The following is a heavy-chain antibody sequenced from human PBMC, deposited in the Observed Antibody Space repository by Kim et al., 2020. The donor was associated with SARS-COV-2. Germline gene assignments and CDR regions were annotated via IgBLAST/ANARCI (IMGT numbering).Heavy chain of an antibody. Sequence: SETLSLTCTVSGGSISSSSYYWGWIRQPPGKGLEWIGSIYYSGSTYYNPSLKSRVTISVDTSKNQFSLKLSSVTAADTAVYYCARFGIAAIPIVGATAVDYWGQGTLVTVSS. CDR2: IYYSGST. J-gene: IGHJ4*02. D-gene: IGHD1-26*01. V-gene: IGHV4-39*01. CDR1: GGSISSSSYY. CDR3: ARFGIAAIPIVGATAVDY.